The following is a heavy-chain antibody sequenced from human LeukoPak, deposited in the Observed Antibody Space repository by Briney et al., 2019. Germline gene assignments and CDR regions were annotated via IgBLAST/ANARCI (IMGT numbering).Heavy chain of an antibody. CDR1: GFTFSTYA. J-gene: IGHJ4*02. Sequence: GGSLRLSCAASGFTFSTYAMTWVRQAPGKGLEWVSGISGSGGSTYYADSVKGRFTISRDNSKNTLYLQMNNLRAEDTALYYCAKGYWNPGYWGQGTLVTVSS. V-gene: IGHV3-23*01. CDR2: ISGSGGST. CDR3: AKGYWNPGY. D-gene: IGHD1-1*01.